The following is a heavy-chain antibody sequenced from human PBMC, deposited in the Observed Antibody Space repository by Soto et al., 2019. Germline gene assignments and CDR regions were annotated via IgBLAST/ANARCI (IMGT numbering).Heavy chain of an antibody. CDR1: GFTFSSNW. J-gene: IGHJ3*02. D-gene: IGHD3-3*01. V-gene: IGHV3-74*01. CDR3: ARFRVTI. CDR2: INIDGSST. Sequence: EVQLVESGGGLVQPGGPLRLSCAASGFTFSSNWMPWVSQAPGEGLLWFSLINIDGSSTSYADSVKGRFTISRDNAKNTLYLQMNSLRAEDTAIYYCARFRVTIWGQGTMVTVST.